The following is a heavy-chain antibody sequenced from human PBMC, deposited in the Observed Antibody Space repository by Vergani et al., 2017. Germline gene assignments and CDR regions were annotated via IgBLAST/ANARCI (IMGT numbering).Heavy chain of an antibody. J-gene: IGHJ6*02. D-gene: IGHD1-26*01. Sequence: QEQLLQSGGGVVQPGGSLRLSCIGSGYTFGHFDMHWVRQAPGKGLAWVAFIRYDGSNPQYIDSVKGRFTISRDNSKHTLFLQMNGLRPEDTGTYFCAKKGGSLYYYGEEVRGQGNTINGSS. CDR1: GYTFGHFD. V-gene: IGHV3-30*02. CDR3: AKKGGSLYYYGEEV. CDR2: IRYDGSNP.